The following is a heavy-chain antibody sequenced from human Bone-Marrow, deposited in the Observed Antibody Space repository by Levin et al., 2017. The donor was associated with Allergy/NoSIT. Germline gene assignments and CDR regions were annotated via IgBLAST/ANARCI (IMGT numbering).Heavy chain of an antibody. Sequence: SQTLSLTCTVSGGSVSSGDCQWTWIRQPPGKGLEWIGSIYHSGSTYYNPSLKSRISILVDASKNQFSLKLSSVTASDTAVYYCARDYYDSSGSYFRTFDYWGQGSLVTVSS. V-gene: IGHV4-30-4*01. CDR3: ARDYYDSSGSYFRTFDY. D-gene: IGHD3-22*01. J-gene: IGHJ4*02. CDR2: IYHSGST. CDR1: GGSVSSGDCQ.